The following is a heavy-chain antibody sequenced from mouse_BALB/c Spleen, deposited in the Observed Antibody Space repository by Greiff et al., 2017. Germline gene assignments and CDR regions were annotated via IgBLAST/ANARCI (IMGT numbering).Heavy chain of an antibody. CDR2: ISTYSCNT. CDR3: AREGQLGLSNAMDY. J-gene: IGHJ4*01. Sequence: QVQLQQSGPELVRPGVSVKISCKGSGYTFTDYAMHWVKQSHAKSLEWIGVISTYSCNTNYNQKFKGKATMTVDKSSSTAYMELARLTSEDSAIYYCAREGQLGLSNAMDYWGQGTSVTVSS. V-gene: IGHV1-67*01. CDR1: GYTFTDYA. D-gene: IGHD3-2*01.